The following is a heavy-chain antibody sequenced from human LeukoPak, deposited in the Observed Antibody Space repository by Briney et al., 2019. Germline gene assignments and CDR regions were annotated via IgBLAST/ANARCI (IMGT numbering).Heavy chain of an antibody. Sequence: SETLSLTCTVSGGSISSYYWSWIRQPPGKGLEWIGYIYYSGSTNYNPSLKSRVTISVDTSKNQFSLKLSSATAADTAVYYCARGAAAVERRTSQFDPWGQGTLVTVSS. D-gene: IGHD6-13*01. CDR2: IYYSGST. V-gene: IGHV4-59*08. CDR3: ARGAAAVERRTSQFDP. J-gene: IGHJ5*02. CDR1: GGSISSYY.